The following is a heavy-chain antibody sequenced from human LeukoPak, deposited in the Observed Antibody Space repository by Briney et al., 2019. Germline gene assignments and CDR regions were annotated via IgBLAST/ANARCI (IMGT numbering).Heavy chain of an antibody. Sequence: SQTLSLTCAVSGGSISSGGYSWSWIRQPPGKGLEWIGYIYHSGSTYYNPSLKSRVTISVDRSKNQFSLKLSSVTAADTAVYYCARTPASEYYYDSSGYYSRYFDYWGQGTLVTVSS. D-gene: IGHD3-22*01. J-gene: IGHJ4*02. CDR3: ARTPASEYYYDSSGYYSRYFDY. CDR1: GGSISSGGYS. CDR2: IYHSGST. V-gene: IGHV4-30-2*01.